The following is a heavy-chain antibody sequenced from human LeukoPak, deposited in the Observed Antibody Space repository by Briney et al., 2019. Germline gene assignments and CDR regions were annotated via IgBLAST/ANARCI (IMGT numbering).Heavy chain of an antibody. Sequence: ASVKVSCKASGYTFTGYYMHWVRQAPGQGLECMGWINPNSGGTNYAQKLQGRVTITRDTSIRTAYMERSKLRSDDTAVYYCARDLDSRPFGVDTYNWSDHWGQGTLVTVSS. J-gene: IGHJ5*02. D-gene: IGHD3-3*01. CDR3: ARDLDSRPFGVDTYNWSDH. CDR2: INPNSGGT. V-gene: IGHV1-2*02. CDR1: GYTFTGYY.